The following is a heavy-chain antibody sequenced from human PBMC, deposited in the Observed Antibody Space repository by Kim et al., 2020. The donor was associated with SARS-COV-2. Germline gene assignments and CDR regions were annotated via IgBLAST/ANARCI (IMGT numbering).Heavy chain of an antibody. J-gene: IGHJ4*02. V-gene: IGHV1-8*01. D-gene: IGHD3-10*01. Sequence: AQKVQGRVTMTRNTSISTAYMELSSLRSEDTAVYYCARSGGRRGVIIPLFWGQGTLVTVSS. CDR3: ARSGGRRGVIIPLF.